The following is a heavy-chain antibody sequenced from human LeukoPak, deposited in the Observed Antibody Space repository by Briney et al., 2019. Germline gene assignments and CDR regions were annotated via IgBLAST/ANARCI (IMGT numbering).Heavy chain of an antibody. D-gene: IGHD1-1*01. J-gene: IGHJ6*03. CDR3: AKDERDWLPTTYYYYMDV. V-gene: IGHV3-30*02. Sequence: PGRSLRLSCAASGFTFSSYGMHWVRQAPGKGLEWVAVIRYDGSNKYYADSVKGRFTISRDNSKNTLYLQMNSLRAEDTAVYYCAKDERDWLPTTYYYYMDVWGKGTTVTVSS. CDR1: GFTFSSYG. CDR2: IRYDGSNK.